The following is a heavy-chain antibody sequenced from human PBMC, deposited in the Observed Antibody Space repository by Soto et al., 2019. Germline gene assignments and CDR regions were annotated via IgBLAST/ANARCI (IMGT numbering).Heavy chain of an antibody. D-gene: IGHD3-22*01. V-gene: IGHV4-31*03. CDR2: IYYSGST. CDR1: GGSISSGGYY. CDR3: ARARRGSYSF. Sequence: QVQLQESGPGLVKPSQTLSLTCTVSGGSISSGGYYWSWIRQHPGKGLQWIGYIYYSGSTYYNPYLTSRVTISVDTSKKQLSLKLSSVTAADTAVSYCARARRGSYSFWGQGTLVTVSS. J-gene: IGHJ4*02.